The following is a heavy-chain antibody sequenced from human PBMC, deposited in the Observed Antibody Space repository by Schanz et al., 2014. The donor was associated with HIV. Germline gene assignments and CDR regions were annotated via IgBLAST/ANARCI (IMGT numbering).Heavy chain of an antibody. CDR3: ARDSGPGSY. CDR1: GFTVSSIY. V-gene: IGHV3-7*01. D-gene: IGHD3-10*01. Sequence: LVETGGRLIQPGGSLRLSCAASGFTVSSIYMSWVRQAPGKGLEWVASIKQDGGEKHYVASVKGRFTISRDNVKNSLYLQMSSLRAEDTAVYYCARDSGPGSYWGQGTLVTVSS. CDR2: IKQDGGEK. J-gene: IGHJ4*02.